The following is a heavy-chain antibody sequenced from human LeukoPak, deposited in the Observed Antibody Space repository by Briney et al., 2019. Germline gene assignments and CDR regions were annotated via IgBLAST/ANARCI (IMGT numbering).Heavy chain of an antibody. CDR2: ISYDGSNK. D-gene: IGHD3-10*01. V-gene: IGHV3-30*18. Sequence: PGGSLRLSCAASGFTFSSYGMHWVRQAPGKGLEWVAVISYDGSNKYYADSVKGRFTISRDNSKNTLYLQMNSLRAEDTAVYYCAKDSRWFGELLGGDIDYWGQGTLVTVSS. CDR1: GFTFSSYG. J-gene: IGHJ4*02. CDR3: AKDSRWFGELLGGDIDY.